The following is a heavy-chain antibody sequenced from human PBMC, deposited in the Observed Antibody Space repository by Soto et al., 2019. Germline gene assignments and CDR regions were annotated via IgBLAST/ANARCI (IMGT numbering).Heavy chain of an antibody. V-gene: IGHV4-59*08. Sequence: SETLSLTCTVSGGSISSYYWSWIRQPPGKGLEWIGYIYYSGSTNYNPSLKSRVTISVDTSKNQFSLKLSSVTAADTAVYYCARHDRDSNYQGYRNYYYYYYMDVWGKGTTVTVSS. CDR3: ARHDRDSNYQGYRNYYYYYYMDV. D-gene: IGHD4-4*01. J-gene: IGHJ6*03. CDR1: GGSISSYY. CDR2: IYYSGST.